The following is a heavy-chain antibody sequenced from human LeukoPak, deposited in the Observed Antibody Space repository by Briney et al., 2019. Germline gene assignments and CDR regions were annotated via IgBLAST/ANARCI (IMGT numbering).Heavy chain of an antibody. V-gene: IGHV1-18*01. J-gene: IGHJ5*02. CDR2: ISAYNGNT. CDR3: ARPFDDSSGYYYGNWFDP. CDR1: GYTFTSYG. D-gene: IGHD3-22*01. Sequence: ASVKVSCKASGYTFTSYGISRVRQAPGQGLEWMGWISAYNGNTNYAQKLQGRVTMTTDTSTSTAYMELRSLRSDDTAVYYCARPFDDSSGYYYGNWFDPWGQGTLVTVSS.